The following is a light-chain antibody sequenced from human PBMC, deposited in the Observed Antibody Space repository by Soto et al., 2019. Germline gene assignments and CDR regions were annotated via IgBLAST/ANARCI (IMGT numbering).Light chain of an antibody. V-gene: IGLV2-23*02. CDR2: EVS. CDR1: SSDIGKYNL. CDR3: CSYAGSSTLI. J-gene: IGLJ2*01. Sequence: QSALTQPASVSGSPGQSITISCTGSSSDIGKYNLVSWYQQHPGQAPKLMIYEVSWRPSGVSNRFSGSSSGNTASLTISGLQAEDESHYYCCSYAGSSTLIFGGGTQLTVL.